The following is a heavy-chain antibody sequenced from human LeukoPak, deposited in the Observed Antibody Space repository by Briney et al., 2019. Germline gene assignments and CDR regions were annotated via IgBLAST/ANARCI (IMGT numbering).Heavy chain of an antibody. CDR2: ISAYNGNT. Sequence: ASVKVSCKASGYTFTSYGISWVRQAPGQGLEWRGWISAYNGNTNYAQKLQGRVTMTTDTSTSTAYMELRSLRSDDTAVYYCARVTRSSGWYSCLDYWGQGTLVTVSS. CDR1: GYTFTSYG. J-gene: IGHJ4*02. V-gene: IGHV1-18*01. CDR3: ARVTRSSGWYSCLDY. D-gene: IGHD6-19*01.